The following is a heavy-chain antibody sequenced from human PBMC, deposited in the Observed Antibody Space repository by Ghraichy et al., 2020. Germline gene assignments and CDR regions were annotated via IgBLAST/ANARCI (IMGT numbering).Heavy chain of an antibody. CDR2: IYYSGTT. V-gene: IGHV4-39*01. Sequence: SKTLSLTCTVSGGSISSSSYYWGWIRQPPGKGLEWIAIIYYSGTTYYNPSLKSRVIISVDTSKSQFSLRLSSVTAAGTAVYYCARRMGGYYFDYWGQGTLVTVSS. CDR3: ARRMGGYYFDY. D-gene: IGHD3-16*01. J-gene: IGHJ4*02. CDR1: GGSISSSSYY.